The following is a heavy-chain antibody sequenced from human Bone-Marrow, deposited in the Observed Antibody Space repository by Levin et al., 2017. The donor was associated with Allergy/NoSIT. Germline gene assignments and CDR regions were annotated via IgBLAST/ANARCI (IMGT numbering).Heavy chain of an antibody. CDR3: ARDHGSGYGMDV. V-gene: IGHV1-2*02. D-gene: IGHD3-10*01. CDR2: INPDSGGT. J-gene: IGHJ6*02. CDR1: GYTFTGYY. Sequence: ASVKVSCKASGYTFTGYYMHWVRQAPGQGLEWMGWINPDSGGTNYAQKFQGRVTMTRDTSISTAYMELSRLRSDDTAVYYCARDHGSGYGMDVWGQGTTVTVSS.